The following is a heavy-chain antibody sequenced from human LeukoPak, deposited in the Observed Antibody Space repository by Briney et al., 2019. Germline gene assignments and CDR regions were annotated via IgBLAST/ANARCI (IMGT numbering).Heavy chain of an antibody. CDR1: GGTFSSYA. Sequence: ASVKVSCKASGGTFSSYAISWVRQAPGQGLEWMGGIIPIFGTANYAQKFQGRVTITADESTGTAYMELSSLRSEDTAVYYCASFNSYSGYDYVRDYWGQGTLVTVSS. CDR3: ASFNSYSGYDYVRDY. J-gene: IGHJ4*02. D-gene: IGHD5-12*01. CDR2: IIPIFGTA. V-gene: IGHV1-69*01.